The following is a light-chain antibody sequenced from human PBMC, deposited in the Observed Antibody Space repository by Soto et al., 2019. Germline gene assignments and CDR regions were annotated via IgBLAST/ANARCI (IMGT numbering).Light chain of an antibody. CDR1: SSNIGSNY. J-gene: IGLJ2*01. V-gene: IGLV1-47*02. Sequence: QAVVTQPPSASGTPGQRVTISCSGSSSNIGSNYVYWYQQLPGTAPQLLIYNNNQRPSGVPDRFSGSKSGASASLAISGLRSEDEADYYCAAWDVSLSGHVVFGGGTKVTVL. CDR2: NNN. CDR3: AAWDVSLSGHVV.